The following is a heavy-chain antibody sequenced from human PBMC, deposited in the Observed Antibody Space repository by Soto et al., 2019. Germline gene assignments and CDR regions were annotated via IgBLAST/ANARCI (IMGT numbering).Heavy chain of an antibody. CDR3: ASVRGGYYYAMDV. J-gene: IGHJ6*02. CDR2: IYHSGST. D-gene: IGHD3-10*02. Sequence: QVQLQESGPGLVKPSGTLSLTCAVSGGSISSSNWWSWVRQPPGKGLEWIGEIYHSGSTNYNPSRKSRATXSXDXXKNQFSLKLSSVTAADTAVYYCASVRGGYYYAMDVWGQGTTVTVSS. CDR1: GGSISSSNW. V-gene: IGHV4-4*02.